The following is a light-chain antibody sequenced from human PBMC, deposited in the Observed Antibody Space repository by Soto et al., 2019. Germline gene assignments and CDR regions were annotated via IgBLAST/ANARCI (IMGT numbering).Light chain of an antibody. V-gene: IGLV2-23*02. CDR1: STDVGNYNL. J-gene: IGLJ2*01. CDR3: CSYAGSSTFT. CDR2: QVT. Sequence: QSVLTQPASVSGSPGQSITISCTGTSTDVGNYNLVSWYQQHPGKAPKLMIFQVTKRPSGISDRFSGSKSGNTASLTISGLQTEDEADYYCCSYAGSSTFTFGGGTQLTVL.